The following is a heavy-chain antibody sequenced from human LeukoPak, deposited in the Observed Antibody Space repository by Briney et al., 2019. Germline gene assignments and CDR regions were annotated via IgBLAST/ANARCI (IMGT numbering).Heavy chain of an antibody. J-gene: IGHJ4*02. CDR2: ISDSAGST. CDR1: GFTFTSYA. D-gene: IGHD3-10*01. V-gene: IGHV3-23*01. Sequence: GGSLRLSCAASGFTFTSYAMSWVRQAPGKGLEWVSIISDSAGSTYYADSVKGRFTISRDNSKNTLHLQMNNLRAEDTAVYYCAKHYYGSGSYVDYWGQGTLVTVSS. CDR3: AKHYYGSGSYVDY.